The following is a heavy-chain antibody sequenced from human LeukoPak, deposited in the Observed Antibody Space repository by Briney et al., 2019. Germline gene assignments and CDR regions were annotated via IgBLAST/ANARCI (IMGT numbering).Heavy chain of an antibody. CDR1: GFTFSSYG. J-gene: IGHJ4*02. D-gene: IGHD6-13*01. Sequence: GGSLRLSCAASGFTFSSYGMHWVRQAPGKGLEWVAVISYDGSNKYYADSVKGRFTISRDNSKNTLYLQMNSLRAEDTAVYYCAKESAIGIAAAGTFDYWGQGTLVTVSS. CDR2: ISYDGSNK. CDR3: AKESAIGIAAAGTFDY. V-gene: IGHV3-30*18.